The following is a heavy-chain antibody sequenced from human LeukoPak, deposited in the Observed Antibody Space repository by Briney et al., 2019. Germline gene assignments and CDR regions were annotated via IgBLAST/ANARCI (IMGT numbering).Heavy chain of an antibody. D-gene: IGHD5-18*01. Sequence: GGSLRLSCEASGLTVSNNYMAWVRQAPGKGLEWISFLYTGGTTYYADSVKGRFTISRDNSKNTLYLQMNSLRAEYTAVYYCARDLRSGARYTPNYGMDVWGQGTTVTVSS. J-gene: IGHJ6*02. CDR3: ARDLRSGARYTPNYGMDV. CDR2: LYTGGTT. CDR1: GLTVSNNY. V-gene: IGHV3-66*01.